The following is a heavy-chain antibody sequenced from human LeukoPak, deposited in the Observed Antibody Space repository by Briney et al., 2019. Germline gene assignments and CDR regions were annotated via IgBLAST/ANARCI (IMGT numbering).Heavy chain of an antibody. CDR3: ARRGGLDV. CDR1: GFTFSSYW. J-gene: IGHJ6*02. Sequence: GGSLRLSCVASGFTFSSYWTNWARQAPGKGLEWVASINHNGNVNYYVDSVKGRFTISRDNAKNSLYLQMSNLRAEDTAVYFCARRGGLDVWGQGATVTVSS. V-gene: IGHV3-7*03. CDR2: INHNGNVN.